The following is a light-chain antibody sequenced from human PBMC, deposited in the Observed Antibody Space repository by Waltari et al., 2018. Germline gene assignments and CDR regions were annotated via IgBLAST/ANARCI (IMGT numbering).Light chain of an antibody. CDR1: QSVRNY. V-gene: IGKV3-11*01. CDR3: QHRHNWPPTFT. Sequence: EIVLTQSPATLSLSPGDRATLSCRASQSVRNYLAGYRQKPGQAPRLLIYDASERAPGIPARFSGSGSGTDFTLTISSLEPDDFAVYYCQHRHNWPPTFTFGQGTKLEVK. CDR2: DAS. J-gene: IGKJ2*01.